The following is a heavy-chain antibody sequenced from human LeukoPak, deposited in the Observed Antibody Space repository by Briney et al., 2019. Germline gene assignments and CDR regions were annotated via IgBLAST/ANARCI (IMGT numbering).Heavy chain of an antibody. CDR3: ARAYFYNWNYYYYMDV. D-gene: IGHD1-20*01. CDR2: IYYSGST. CDR1: GYSISSGYY. V-gene: IGHV4-38-2*02. Sequence: PSETLSLTCTVSGYSISSGYYWGWIRQPPGKGLEWIGSIYYSGSTYYNPSLKSRVTISVDTSKNQFSLKLSSVTAADTAVYYCARAYFYNWNYYYYMDVWGKGTTVTVSS. J-gene: IGHJ6*03.